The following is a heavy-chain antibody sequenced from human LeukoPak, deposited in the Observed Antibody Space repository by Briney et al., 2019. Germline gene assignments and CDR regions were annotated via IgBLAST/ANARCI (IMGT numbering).Heavy chain of an antibody. CDR1: GFTFSSYS. J-gene: IGHJ4*02. CDR3: AKDRPSISVTRPLDY. D-gene: IGHD4-11*01. CDR2: ISSSSSYI. V-gene: IGHV3-21*01. Sequence: GGSLRLSCAASGFTFSSYSMNWVRQAPGKGLEWVSSISSSSSYIYYADSVKGRFTISRDNAKNSLYLQMNSLRAEDTAVYYCAKDRPSISVTRPLDYWGQGTLVTVSS.